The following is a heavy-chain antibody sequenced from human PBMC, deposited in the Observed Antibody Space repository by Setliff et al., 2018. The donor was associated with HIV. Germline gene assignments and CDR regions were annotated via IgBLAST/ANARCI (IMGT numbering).Heavy chain of an antibody. J-gene: IGHJ4*02. CDR2: VDPEDGET. CDR1: GYTFSDYY. V-gene: IGHV1-69-2*02. Sequence: ASVKVSCKASGYTFSDYYMHWVQQAPGKGLEWMGRVDPEDGETKYAEKFQGRVTAYLQWSSLKASDTAIYYCARLEAPLRPFDFWGQGTLVTVSS. CDR3: FDF. D-gene: IGHD3-10*01.